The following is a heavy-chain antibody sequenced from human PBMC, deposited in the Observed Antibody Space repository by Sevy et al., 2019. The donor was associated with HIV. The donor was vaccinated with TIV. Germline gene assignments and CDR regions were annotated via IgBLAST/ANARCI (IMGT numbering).Heavy chain of an antibody. D-gene: IGHD4-17*01. V-gene: IGHV3-49*03. CDR1: GFTFGEYS. J-gene: IGHJ4*02. CDR2: IRSEVYGGTT. Sequence: GGSLRLSCTASGFTFGEYSMSWFRQAPGKGLEWVSFIRSEVYGGTTEYAASVKGRFTISRDDSKSIAYLQMSSLKTGDTAVYYCTRGRRVYADYGVDYWGQGTLVTVSS. CDR3: TRGRRVYADYGVDY.